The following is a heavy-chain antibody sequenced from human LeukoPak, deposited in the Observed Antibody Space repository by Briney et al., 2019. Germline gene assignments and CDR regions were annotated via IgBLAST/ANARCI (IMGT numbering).Heavy chain of an antibody. V-gene: IGHV3-7*01. CDR3: ARGWSDCDY. D-gene: IGHD2-15*01. CDR2: IKKDGGEK. CDR1: GFTFSGYW. Sequence: GGSLRLSCAVSGFTFSGYWMHWVRQAPGKGLEWVATIKKDGGEKYYVDSVKGRFTISRDNAKNSLYLQMNSLTAKDSALYYCARGWSDCDYWGQGTLVTVSS. J-gene: IGHJ4*02.